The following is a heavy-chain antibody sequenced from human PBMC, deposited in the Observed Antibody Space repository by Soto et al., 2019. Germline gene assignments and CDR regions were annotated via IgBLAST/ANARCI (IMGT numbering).Heavy chain of an antibody. CDR2: ISYHGRDE. CDR3: ARGRLSTTLYAGFDP. V-gene: IGHV3-30*04. J-gene: IGHJ5*02. Sequence: SLRLSCAASGFTFTSYAMHWVRQAPGKGLEWVAAISYHGRDEYYADSVKGRFSISRDNSKNTLNLQMNSLRAEDTAVYYCARGRLSTTLYAGFDPWGQGTLVTVSS. D-gene: IGHD2-2*01. CDR1: GFTFTSYA.